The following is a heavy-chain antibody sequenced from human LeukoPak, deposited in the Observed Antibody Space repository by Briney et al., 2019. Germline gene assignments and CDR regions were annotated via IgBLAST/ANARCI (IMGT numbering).Heavy chain of an antibody. CDR1: GYTFTSYY. V-gene: IGHV1-46*01. CDR3: ARVGLIKQWLLSGMDV. Sequence: ASVKVSCKASGYTFTSYYMHWVRQAPGQGLEWMGIINPSGGSTSYAQKFQGRVTMTRDTSTSTVYMELSSLRSEDTAVYYCARVGLIKQWLLSGMDVWGQGTTVTVSS. J-gene: IGHJ6*02. D-gene: IGHD6-19*01. CDR2: INPSGGST.